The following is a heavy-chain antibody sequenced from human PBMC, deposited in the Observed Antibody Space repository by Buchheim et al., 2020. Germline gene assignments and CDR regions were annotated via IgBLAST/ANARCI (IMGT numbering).Heavy chain of an antibody. CDR3: ARDLGIPPYSGYDLYPMDV. CDR1: GFTFSDYY. J-gene: IGHJ6*02. Sequence: QVQLVESGGGLVKPGGSLRLSCAASGFTFSDYYMNWVRQAPGKGLEWVSYITSSGGYTIYADSVKGRFTISRDNATNSLWLQMSSLRAEDTAVYFCARDLGIPPYSGYDLYPMDVWGHGTT. D-gene: IGHD5-12*01. V-gene: IGHV3-11*06. CDR2: ITSSGGYT.